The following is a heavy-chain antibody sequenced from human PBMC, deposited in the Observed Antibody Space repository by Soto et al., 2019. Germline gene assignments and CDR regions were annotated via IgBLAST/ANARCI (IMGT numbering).Heavy chain of an antibody. CDR3: ARTYGRLLADRPSAPGAFEI. J-gene: IGHJ3*02. CDR2: IYPGDSDT. Sequence: LKRSGTGSGYTFTRYWSSWVHQLTPRGLELMGIIYPGDSDTRYSPSFQGQVTISADKSISTAYLQWSSLKASDTAMYYCARTYGRLLADRPSAPGAFEIWGQRTMVT. D-gene: IGHD6-6*01. V-gene: IGHV5-51*07. CDR1: GYTFTRYW.